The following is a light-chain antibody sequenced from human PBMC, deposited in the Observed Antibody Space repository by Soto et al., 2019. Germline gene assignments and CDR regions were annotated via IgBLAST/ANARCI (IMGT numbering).Light chain of an antibody. CDR2: EVS. Sequence: QSVLTQPASVSGSPGQSITISCTGTSSDVGGYNYVSWYQQHPGKAPNLMIYEVSNRPSGVSNRFSGSKSGNTASLTISGIQAEDEADYYCSSYTSSSIYVFGTGTKVTVL. CDR3: SSYTSSSIYV. CDR1: SSDVGGYNY. V-gene: IGLV2-14*01. J-gene: IGLJ1*01.